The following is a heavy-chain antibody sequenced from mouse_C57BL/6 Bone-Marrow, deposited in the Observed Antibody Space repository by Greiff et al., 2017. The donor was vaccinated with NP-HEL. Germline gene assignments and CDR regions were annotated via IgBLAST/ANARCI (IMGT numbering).Heavy chain of an antibody. CDR2: ISSGGDYI. J-gene: IGHJ2*01. Sequence: EVKLMESGEGLVKPGGSLKLSCAASGFTFSSYAMSWVRQTPEKRLEWVAYISSGGDYIYYADTVKGRFTISRDNARNTLYLQMSSLKSEDTAMYYCTRGYYDFDYWGQGTTLTVSS. V-gene: IGHV5-9-1*02. CDR3: TRGYYDFDY. CDR1: GFTFSSYA. D-gene: IGHD2-4*01.